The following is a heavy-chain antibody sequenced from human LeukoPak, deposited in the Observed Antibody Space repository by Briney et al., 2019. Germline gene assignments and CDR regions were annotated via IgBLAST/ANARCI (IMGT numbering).Heavy chain of an antibody. Sequence: ASVKVSCKASGNSLSGYYIHWVRQAPGQGLEWMGWMDYNTGGANYAQKFQGRVTWTRDTSISTAYMELSRLESDDTAVYYCARVAMSGIGSDDFWGQGTLVTASS. J-gene: IGHJ4*02. D-gene: IGHD1-26*01. CDR2: MDYNTGGA. CDR3: ARVAMSGIGSDDF. CDR1: GNSLSGYY. V-gene: IGHV1-2*02.